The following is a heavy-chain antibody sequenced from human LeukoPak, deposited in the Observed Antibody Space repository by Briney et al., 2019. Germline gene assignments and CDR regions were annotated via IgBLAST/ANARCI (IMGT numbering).Heavy chain of an antibody. V-gene: IGHV3-64*01. CDR3: ARGTCSGTTCHHTYDY. CDR2: ITRNGGNT. J-gene: IGHJ4*02. D-gene: IGHD2-2*01. CDR1: GFTFSNHA. Sequence: PGGSLRLSYATSGFTFSNHAMHWVRQAPGKGLEYVSAITRNGGNTYYAISVKGRFTISRDNSKNTLYLQMGSLRAEDMAVYYCARGTCSGTTCHHTYDYWGQGTLVTVSS.